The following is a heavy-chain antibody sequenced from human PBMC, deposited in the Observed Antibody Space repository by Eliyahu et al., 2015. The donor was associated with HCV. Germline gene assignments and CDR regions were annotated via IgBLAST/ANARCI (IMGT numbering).Heavy chain of an antibody. CDR3: ARQAPWFLGGWFDP. CDR2: IXYSGST. D-gene: IGHD3-16*01. Sequence: QLQLQESGPGLVKPSETLSLTCTVXGGXXXSSSXXXGWIRQPPGKGLEWIGSIXYSGSTYYNPSLKSRVTISVDTSKNQFSLKLSSVTAADTAVYYCARQAPWFLGGWFDPWGQGTLVTVSS. J-gene: IGHJ5*02. V-gene: IGHV4-39*01. CDR1: GGXXXSSSXX.